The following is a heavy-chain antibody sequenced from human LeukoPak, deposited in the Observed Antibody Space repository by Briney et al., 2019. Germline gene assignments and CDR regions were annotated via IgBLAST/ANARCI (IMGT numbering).Heavy chain of an antibody. V-gene: IGHV1-46*01. J-gene: IGHJ4*02. CDR1: GYTFTNYS. Sequence: ASVKVSCKASGYTFTNYSIHWVRQAPGQGLEWMGIINPSGGSTSYAQKFQGRVTMTRDTSTSTVYMELSSLRSGGTAVYYCARYIYGYLHYWGQGTLVTVSS. D-gene: IGHD5-18*01. CDR3: ARYIYGYLHY. CDR2: INPSGGST.